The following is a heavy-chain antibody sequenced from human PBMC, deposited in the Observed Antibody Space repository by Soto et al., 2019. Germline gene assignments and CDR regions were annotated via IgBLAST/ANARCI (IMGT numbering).Heavy chain of an antibody. Sequence: PSETLSLTCAVSGGSIASPNWWSWVRQPPGKGLEWIGEIYHSGSTNYNPSLKSRLTISVDKSKNQFSLKLSSVTAADTAVYYCARGSPNYGDYFCYFDYWGQGNMVTV. V-gene: IGHV4-4*02. D-gene: IGHD4-17*01. CDR2: IYHSGST. J-gene: IGHJ4*02. CDR1: GGSIASPNW. CDR3: ARGSPNYGDYFCYFDY.